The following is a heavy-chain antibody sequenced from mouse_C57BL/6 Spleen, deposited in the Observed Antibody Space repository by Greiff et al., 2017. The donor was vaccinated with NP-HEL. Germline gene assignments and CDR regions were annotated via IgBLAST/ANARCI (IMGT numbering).Heavy chain of an antibody. CDR3: ARSGGFITTVWYFDV. J-gene: IGHJ1*03. D-gene: IGHD1-1*01. V-gene: IGHV1-82*01. CDR1: GYAFSSSW. Sequence: QVQLQQSGPELVKPGASVKISCKASGYAFSSSWMNWVKQRPGKGLEWIGRIYPGDGDTNYNGKFKGKATLTADKSSSTADMQLSSLTSEDSAVYFCARSGGFITTVWYFDVWGTGTTVTVSS. CDR2: IYPGDGDT.